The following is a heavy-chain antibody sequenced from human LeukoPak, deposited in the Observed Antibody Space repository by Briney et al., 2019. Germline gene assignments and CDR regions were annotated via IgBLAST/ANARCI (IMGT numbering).Heavy chain of an antibody. CDR1: GFTFSSYA. CDR2: ISGSGGST. Sequence: GGSLKLSCAASGFTFSSYAMSWVRQAPGKGLEWVSAISGSGGSTYYADSVKGRFTISRDNSKNTLYLQMNSLRAEDTAVYYCAKGTYYDILTGPTYFDYWGQGTLVTVSS. CDR3: AKGTYYDILTGPTYFDY. V-gene: IGHV3-23*01. D-gene: IGHD3-9*01. J-gene: IGHJ4*02.